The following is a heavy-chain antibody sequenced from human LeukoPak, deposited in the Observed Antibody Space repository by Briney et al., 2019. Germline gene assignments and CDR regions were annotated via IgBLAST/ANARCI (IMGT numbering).Heavy chain of an antibody. J-gene: IGHJ6*03. CDR1: GFTFSSYE. Sequence: GGSLRLSCAASGFTFSSYEMNWVRQAPGKGLEWVSYISTSSWTIYYADSVKGRFTISRDNAKNSLYLQMSTLRAEDTAVYYCARGPAVADYFQYYYIDVWGKGTTVTVSS. CDR2: ISTSSWTI. CDR3: ARGPAVADYFQYYYIDV. D-gene: IGHD6-19*01. V-gene: IGHV3-48*01.